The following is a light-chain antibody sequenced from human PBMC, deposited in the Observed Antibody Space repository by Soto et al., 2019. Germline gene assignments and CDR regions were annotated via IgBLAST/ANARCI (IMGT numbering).Light chain of an antibody. CDR2: AAS. CDR3: QKYNSAPLT. V-gene: IGKV1-27*01. CDR1: QGISKY. J-gene: IGKJ4*01. Sequence: DIQMTQSPSSLSASVGDRVTITCRASQGISKYVAWYQQKSGKVPNLLIYAASTLQSGVPSRFSGSGSGTDFTLTISSLQPEDVATYYCQKYNSAPLTFGGGTKLEI.